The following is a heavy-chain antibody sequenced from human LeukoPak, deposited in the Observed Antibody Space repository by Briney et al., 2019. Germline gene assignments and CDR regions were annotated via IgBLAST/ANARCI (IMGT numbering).Heavy chain of an antibody. CDR2: IIHSGST. J-gene: IGHJ6*03. CDR3: ARVMRIAARLGDYYYYYYMDV. D-gene: IGHD6-6*01. Sequence: SETLSLTCAVYGESFSGYYWSWIRQPPGKGLEWIGEIIHSGSTNYNSSLKSRVTISVDTSKNQFSLKLSSVTAADTAVYFCARVMRIAARLGDYYYYYYMDVWGKGTTVTVSS. V-gene: IGHV4-34*12. CDR1: GESFSGYY.